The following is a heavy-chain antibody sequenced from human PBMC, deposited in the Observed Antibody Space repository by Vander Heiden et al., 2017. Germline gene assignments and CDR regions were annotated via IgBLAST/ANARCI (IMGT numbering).Heavy chain of an antibody. CDR3: AREVDEGAAFDY. CDR2: INHSGST. J-gene: IGHJ4*02. V-gene: IGHV4-34*01. D-gene: IGHD1-26*01. Sequence: QVQLQQWGAGLLKPSETLSLTCAVYGGSFSGDYWSWIRQPPGKGLEWIGEINHSGSTNYNPSLKSRVTISVDTAKNQFSLKLSSVTAADTAVYYCAREVDEGAAFDYWGQGTLVTVSS. CDR1: GGSFSGDY.